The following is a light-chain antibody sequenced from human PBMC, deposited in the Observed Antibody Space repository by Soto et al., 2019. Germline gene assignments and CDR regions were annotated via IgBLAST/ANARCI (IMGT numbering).Light chain of an antibody. CDR3: QSYDSSLSGYV. J-gene: IGLJ1*01. Sequence: QPVLTQPPSVSGAPGQRVTISCTGSSSNIGAGYDVHWYQQLPGTAPKLLISGNSNRPSGVPDRFYGSKSGTSASLAITGLKAEDEADYYCQSYDSSLSGYVFGTGTKLTVL. CDR1: SSNIGAGYD. V-gene: IGLV1-40*01. CDR2: GNS.